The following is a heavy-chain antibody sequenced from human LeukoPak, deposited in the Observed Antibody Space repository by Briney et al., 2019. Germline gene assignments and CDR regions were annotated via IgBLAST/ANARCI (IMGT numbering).Heavy chain of an antibody. V-gene: IGHV3-30*04. D-gene: IGHD3-3*01. Sequence: GGSLRLSCAASGFTFSSYAMSWVRQAPGKGLEWVAVISYDGSNKYYADSVKGRFTISRDNSKNTLYLQMNSLRAEDTAVYYCAREKLYYDFWSGYYTYFDYWGQGTLVTVSS. CDR1: GFTFSSYA. CDR2: ISYDGSNK. CDR3: AREKLYYDFWSGYYTYFDY. J-gene: IGHJ4*02.